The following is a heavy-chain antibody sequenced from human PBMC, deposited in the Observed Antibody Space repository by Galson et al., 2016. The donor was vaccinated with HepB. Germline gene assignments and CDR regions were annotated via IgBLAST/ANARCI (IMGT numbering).Heavy chain of an antibody. CDR3: ARSRDYGDYEGGKVRWYFDL. J-gene: IGHJ2*01. CDR1: GFTFSSYW. Sequence: SLRLSCAASGFTFSSYWMSWVRQAPGKGLEWVANIKQDGSEKYYVDSVKGRFTISRDNAKNSLYLQMNSLRAEDTAVYYCARSRDYGDYEGGKVRWYFDLWGRGTLVTVSS. CDR2: IKQDGSEK. V-gene: IGHV3-7*01. D-gene: IGHD4-17*01.